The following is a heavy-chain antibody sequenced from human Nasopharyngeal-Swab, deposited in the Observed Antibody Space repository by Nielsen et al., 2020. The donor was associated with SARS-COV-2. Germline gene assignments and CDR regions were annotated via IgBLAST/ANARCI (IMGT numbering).Heavy chain of an antibody. V-gene: IGHV4-61*01. J-gene: IGHJ5*02. CDR3: ARVHDYGDYQPSLVYLFDP. D-gene: IGHD4-17*01. CDR2: IYYGGST. Sequence: SETLSLTCTVSCGSVSRGSYYWSWLRQPPGKGLEWIGYIYYGGSTNYNSSLKSRVTISVDTSNNQFSLKLSSVTAADTAVHYCARVHDYGDYQPSLVYLFDPWGQGTLVTVSS. CDR1: CGSVSRGSYY.